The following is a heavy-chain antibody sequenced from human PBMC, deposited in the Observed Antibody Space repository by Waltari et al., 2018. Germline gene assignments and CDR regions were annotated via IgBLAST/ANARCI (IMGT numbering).Heavy chain of an antibody. CDR3: ARDRIAAAGTVIYYYYGMDV. D-gene: IGHD6-13*01. CDR2: IYTSGST. J-gene: IGHJ6*02. Sequence: QVQLQESGPGLVKPSQTLSLTCTVSGGSISSGSYYWRWIRQPAGKGLEWIGRIYTSGSTNYNPSLKSRVTISVDTSKNQFSLKLSSVTAADTAVYYCARDRIAAAGTVIYYYYGMDVWGQGTTVTVSS. V-gene: IGHV4-61*02. CDR1: GGSISSGSYY.